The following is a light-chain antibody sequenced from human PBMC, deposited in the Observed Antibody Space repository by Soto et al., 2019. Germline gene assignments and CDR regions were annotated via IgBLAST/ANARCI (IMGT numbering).Light chain of an antibody. CDR2: GAS. CDR1: QSVSSNY. J-gene: IGKJ4*01. V-gene: IGKV3-20*01. Sequence: EIVLTHSPGTLSLSPCERATLSFSASQSVSSNYLAWYQQKPGQAPRLLIYGASSRATGIPDRFSGSGSATDLALTISRLEPEDFAVYYCQQYGSSPLTFGGGTKVDIK. CDR3: QQYGSSPLT.